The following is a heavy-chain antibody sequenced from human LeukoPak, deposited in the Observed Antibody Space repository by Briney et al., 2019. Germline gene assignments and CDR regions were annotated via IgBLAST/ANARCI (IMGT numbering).Heavy chain of an antibody. J-gene: IGHJ4*02. Sequence: AGGSLRLSCAASGFSFSNYGMSWVRQAPGKGLEWVAAISGSGDSAYYADSVKGPVTISRDNSRSTLYLQMSSLRAEDTAVHYCAKAVVVGASNFDCWGQGTLVTVSS. CDR3: AKAVVVGASNFDC. D-gene: IGHD1-26*01. CDR1: GFSFSNYG. CDR2: ISGSGDSA. V-gene: IGHV3-23*01.